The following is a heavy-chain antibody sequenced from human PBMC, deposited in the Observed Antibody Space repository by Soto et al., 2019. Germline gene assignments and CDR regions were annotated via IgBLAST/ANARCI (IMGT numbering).Heavy chain of an antibody. V-gene: IGHV4-34*01. J-gene: IGHJ4*01. CDR3: ARRLISRIHSSGGGSSFDS. Sequence: QVQLQQSGAGLLKPSETLSLTCDVYGGSFSDYIWTWIRQTPGKGLQWIGQINHSGSANYNPSPNSSPTISVHTSTSPSTLALSSLTAAATALSYFARRLISRIHSSGGGSSFDSCRHATQVTLSS. CDR1: GGSFSDYI. CDR2: INHSGSA. D-gene: IGHD2-15*01.